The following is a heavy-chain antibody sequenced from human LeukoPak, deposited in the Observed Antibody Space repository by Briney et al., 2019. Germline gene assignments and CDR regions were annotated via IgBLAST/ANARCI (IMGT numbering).Heavy chain of an antibody. CDR2: INHSGST. CDR3: ARGYGFRDPTAYYFDY. CDR1: GGSFSGYY. Sequence: SETLSLTCAVYGGSFSGYYWSWIRQPPGKGLEWIGEINHSGSTNYNPSLKSRVTISVDTSKNQFSLKLSSVTAADTAVYYCARGYGFRDPTAYYFDYWGQGTLVTVSS. V-gene: IGHV4-34*01. D-gene: IGHD5-18*01. J-gene: IGHJ4*02.